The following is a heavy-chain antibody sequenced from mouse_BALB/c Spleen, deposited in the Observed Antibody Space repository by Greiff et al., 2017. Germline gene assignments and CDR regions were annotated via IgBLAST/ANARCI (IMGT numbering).Heavy chain of an antibody. V-gene: IGHV1-66*01. Sequence: QVQLQQSGPELVKPGASVKISCKASGYIFTSYYIHWVKQRPGQGLEWIGWIFPGSGNTKYNEKFKGKATLTADTSSSTAYMQLSILTSEDSAVYFCARPYDDDDYAMDYWGQGTSVTVSS. J-gene: IGHJ4*01. CDR1: GYIFTSYY. CDR2: IFPGSGNT. D-gene: IGHD2-4*01. CDR3: ARPYDDDDYAMDY.